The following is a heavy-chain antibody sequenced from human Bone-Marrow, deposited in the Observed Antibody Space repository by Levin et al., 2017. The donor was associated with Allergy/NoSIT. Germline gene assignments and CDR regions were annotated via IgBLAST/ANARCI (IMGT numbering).Heavy chain of an antibody. CDR2: IYSGGST. J-gene: IGHJ6*02. V-gene: IGHV3-53*01. Sequence: GESLKISCAASGFTVSSNYMSWVRQAPGKGLEWVSVIYSGGSTYYADSVKGRFTISRDNSKNTLYLQMNSLRAEDTAVYYCARGTVGYNWNPPYGMDVWGQGTTVTVSS. CDR1: GFTVSSNY. D-gene: IGHD1-20*01. CDR3: ARGTVGYNWNPPYGMDV.